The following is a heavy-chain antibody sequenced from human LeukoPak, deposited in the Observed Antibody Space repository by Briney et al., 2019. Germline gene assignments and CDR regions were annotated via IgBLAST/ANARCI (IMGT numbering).Heavy chain of an antibody. CDR3: AKDRSTNWSLDY. CDR1: GFTFNKDG. V-gene: IGHV3-30*02. D-gene: IGHD6-13*01. J-gene: IGHJ4*02. CDR2: IGYDGNTK. Sequence: PGGSLRLSCAASGFTFNKDGMNWVRQAPGKGLEWVTFIGYDGNTKYYADSVRGRFTISRDNLKNTLYLQMNSLRPEDAAVYYCAKDRSTNWSLDYWGQGTLVIVSS.